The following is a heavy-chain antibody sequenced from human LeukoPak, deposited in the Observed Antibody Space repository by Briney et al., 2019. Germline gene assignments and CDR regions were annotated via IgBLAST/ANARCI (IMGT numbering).Heavy chain of an antibody. CDR2: ISYDGSNK. J-gene: IGHJ4*02. Sequence: GGSLRLSCAASGFTFSSYGKHWVRQAPGKGLEWVAVISYDGSNKYYADSVKGRFTISRDNSKNTLYLQMNSLRAEDTAVYYCAKDFNAFPDYWGQGTLVTVSS. CDR1: GFTFSSYG. CDR3: AKDFNAFPDY. V-gene: IGHV3-30*18.